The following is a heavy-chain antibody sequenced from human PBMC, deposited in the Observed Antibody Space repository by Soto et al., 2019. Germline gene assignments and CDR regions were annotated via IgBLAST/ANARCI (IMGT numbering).Heavy chain of an antibody. Sequence: PGGSLRLSCAASGFTFSSYSMNWVRQAPGKGLEWVSYISSSSSTIYYADSVKGRFTISRDNAKNSLYLQMNSLRAEDTAVYYCARELVATIEGLDYWGQGTLVTVSS. V-gene: IGHV3-48*01. J-gene: IGHJ4*02. CDR1: GFTFSSYS. CDR3: ARELVATIEGLDY. CDR2: ISSSSSTI. D-gene: IGHD5-12*01.